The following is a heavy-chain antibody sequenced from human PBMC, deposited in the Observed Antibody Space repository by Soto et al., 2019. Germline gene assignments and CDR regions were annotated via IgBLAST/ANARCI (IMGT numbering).Heavy chain of an antibody. CDR1: GFSFSDYY. CDR3: ARGNALYDY. CDR2: IRSSDNTR. V-gene: IGHV3-11*01. D-gene: IGHD2-2*01. Sequence: XGSLRLSCAASGFSFSDYYMSWIRQAPGKGLEWVSYIRSSDNTRYYADSVKGRFTISRDNAKNSLYLQMNSLRAEDTAVYYCARGNALYDYWGQGTLVTVS. J-gene: IGHJ4*02.